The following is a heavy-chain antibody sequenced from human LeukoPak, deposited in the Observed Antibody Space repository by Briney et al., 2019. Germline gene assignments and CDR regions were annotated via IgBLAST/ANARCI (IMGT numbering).Heavy chain of an antibody. D-gene: IGHD3-10*01. Sequence: SETLSLTCAVYGGSFSGYYWSWIRQPPGKGLEWIGEINHSGSTNYNPSLKSRVTISVDTSKNQFSLKLSSVTAADTAVYYCAMTEWFGGQDAFDIWGQGTMVTVSS. CDR3: AMTEWFGGQDAFDI. J-gene: IGHJ3*02. V-gene: IGHV4-34*01. CDR2: INHSGST. CDR1: GGSFSGYY.